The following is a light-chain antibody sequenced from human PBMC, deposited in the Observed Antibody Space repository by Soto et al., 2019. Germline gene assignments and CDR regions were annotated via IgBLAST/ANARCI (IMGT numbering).Light chain of an antibody. J-gene: IGKJ1*01. Sequence: DIQMTQSPSSLSASVVGRVTITCQASQDISNYLNWYQQKPGKAPKLLIYDASNLETGVPSRFSGSGSGTDFTFTISSLQPEDIATYYCQQYDNLPWTFGQGTKVDIK. CDR1: QDISNY. CDR2: DAS. CDR3: QQYDNLPWT. V-gene: IGKV1-33*01.